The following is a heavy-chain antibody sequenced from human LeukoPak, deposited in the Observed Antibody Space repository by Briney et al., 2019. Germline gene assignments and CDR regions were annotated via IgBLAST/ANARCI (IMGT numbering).Heavy chain of an antibody. CDR1: GGSISSYF. V-gene: IGHV4-4*07. CDR3: ARDLVGSGRPFDY. D-gene: IGHD6-19*01. CDR2: IYSGGST. J-gene: IGHJ4*02. Sequence: PSETLSLTCIVSGGSISSYFWSWIRQPAGKGLEWIGRIYSGGSTNYNPSLKSRVTMSVDTSKNEFSLRLNSVTAADTAVYYCARDLVGSGRPFDYWGQGTLVTVSS.